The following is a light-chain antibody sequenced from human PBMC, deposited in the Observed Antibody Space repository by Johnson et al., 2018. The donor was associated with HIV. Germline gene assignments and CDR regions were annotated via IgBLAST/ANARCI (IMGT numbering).Light chain of an antibody. V-gene: IGLV1-51*02. CDR2: ENN. Sequence: QSVLTQPPSVSAAPGQKVTIFCSGSSSNIGNNYVSWYQQVPGTAPKLLIYENNKRPSGIPDRFSGSKSGTSATLGITGLQTGDEADYYCETWDTSLSAGVVGTGTKGTVL. CDR1: SSNIGNNY. CDR3: ETWDTSLSAGV. J-gene: IGLJ1*01.